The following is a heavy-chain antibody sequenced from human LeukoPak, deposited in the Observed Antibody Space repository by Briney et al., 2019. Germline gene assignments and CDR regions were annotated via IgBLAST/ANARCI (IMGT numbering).Heavy chain of an antibody. CDR1: GYTFTSYG. Sequence: ASVKVSCKASGYTFTSYGISWVRQAPGQGLEWMGWISAYNGNTNYAQKLQGRVTVTTDPSTSTAYMELRSRTSDDTAVYFCARGLGIPAYFDYWGQGTLVTVSS. D-gene: IGHD3-9*01. CDR2: ISAYNGNT. CDR3: ARGLGIPAYFDY. V-gene: IGHV1-18*01. J-gene: IGHJ4*02.